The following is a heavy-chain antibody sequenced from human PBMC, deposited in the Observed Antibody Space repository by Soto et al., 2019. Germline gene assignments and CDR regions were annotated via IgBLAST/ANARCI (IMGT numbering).Heavy chain of an antibody. V-gene: IGHV1-69*13. D-gene: IGHD3-22*01. Sequence: SVKVSCKASGGTFSSYAISWVRQAPGQGLEWMGGIIPIFGTANYAQKFQGRVTITADESTSTAYMELSSLRSEDTAVYYCARGSSYYYDSSGSPESDYWGQGTLVTVSS. CDR1: GGTFSSYA. CDR2: IIPIFGTA. CDR3: ARGSSYYYDSSGSPESDY. J-gene: IGHJ4*02.